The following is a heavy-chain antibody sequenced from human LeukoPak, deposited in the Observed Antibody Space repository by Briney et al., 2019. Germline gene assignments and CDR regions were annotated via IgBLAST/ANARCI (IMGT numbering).Heavy chain of an antibody. CDR3: ALTTYYDSSGYYPYYFDY. V-gene: IGHV1-69*02. CDR2: IIPILGIA. D-gene: IGHD3-22*01. CDR1: GGTFSSYT. Sequence: SVRVSCKASGGTFSSYTISWVRQAPGQGLEWMGRIIPILGIANYAQKFQGRVTITADKSTSTAYMELSSLRSEDTAVYYCALTTYYDSSGYYPYYFDYWGQGTLVTVSS. J-gene: IGHJ4*02.